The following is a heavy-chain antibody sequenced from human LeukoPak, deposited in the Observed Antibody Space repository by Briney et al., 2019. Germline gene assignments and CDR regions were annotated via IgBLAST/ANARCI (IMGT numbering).Heavy chain of an antibody. D-gene: IGHD3-22*01. CDR1: GGSFSGYY. CDR3: ARQPDPYYYDSSGYYSMASAFDI. Sequence: PSETLSLTCAVYGGSFSGYYWSWIRQPPGKGLEWIGEINHSGSTNYNPSLKSRVTISVDTSKNQFSLKLSSVTAADTAVYYCARQPDPYYYDSSGYYSMASAFDIWGQGTMVTVSS. V-gene: IGHV4-34*01. CDR2: INHSGST. J-gene: IGHJ3*02.